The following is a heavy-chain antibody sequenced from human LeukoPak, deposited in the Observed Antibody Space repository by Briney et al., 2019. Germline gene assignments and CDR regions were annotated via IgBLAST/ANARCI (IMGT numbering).Heavy chain of an antibody. D-gene: IGHD3-10*01. CDR3: ARGWLRDLPAF. Sequence: ASVKVSCKASGYTFTSYGITWVRQAPGQGLEWMGWISADYGDTYSAQKFQDRVTLTTDTSTITAYMELSSLRSDDTAVYYCARGWLRDLPAFWGQGTLVTVSS. CDR2: ISADYGDT. CDR1: GYTFTSYG. V-gene: IGHV1-18*01. J-gene: IGHJ4*02.